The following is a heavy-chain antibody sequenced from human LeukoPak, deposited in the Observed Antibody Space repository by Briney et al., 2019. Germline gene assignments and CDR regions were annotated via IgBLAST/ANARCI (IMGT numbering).Heavy chain of an antibody. V-gene: IGHV4-61*02. CDR2: IYTSGST. Sequence: SETLSPTCTVSGGSISSGSYYWSWIRQPAGKGLEWIGRIYTSGSTNYNPSLKSRVTISGDTSKNQFSLRLSSVTAADTAVYYCARASYSYDINGWVPFDYWGQGTLVTVSS. J-gene: IGHJ4*02. CDR3: ARASYSYDINGWVPFDY. D-gene: IGHD3-22*01. CDR1: GGSISSGSYY.